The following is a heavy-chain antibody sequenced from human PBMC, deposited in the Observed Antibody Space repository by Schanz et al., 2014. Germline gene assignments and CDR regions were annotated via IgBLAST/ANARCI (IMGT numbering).Heavy chain of an antibody. CDR2: INSVGSNT. CDR1: GFTFGDYA. J-gene: IGHJ3*02. CDR3: ARKMKLGVYGGKGHDSLDI. D-gene: IGHD4-17*01. Sequence: EVQLVESGGGLVQPGGSLRLSCAASGFTFGDYAMTWVRQAPGKGLVWVARINSVGSNTDYADSVTGRFTISRDNAKNTLYLQMNTLRAEDTAVYYCARKMKLGVYGGKGHDSLDIWGQVTMVTVSS. V-gene: IGHV3-74*02.